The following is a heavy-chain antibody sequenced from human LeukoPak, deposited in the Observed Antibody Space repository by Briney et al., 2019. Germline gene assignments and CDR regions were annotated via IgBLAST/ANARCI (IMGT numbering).Heavy chain of an antibody. CDR2: INPNSGGT. Sequence: ASVKVSCKASGYTFTGYYMHWVRQAPGQGLEWMGWINPNSGGTNYAEKFQGRVTMTRDTSISTAYMELSRLRSDDTAVYYCASNGLATYYYYYMDVWGKGTTVTVSS. CDR1: GYTFTGYY. CDR3: ASNGLATYYYYYMDV. D-gene: IGHD2-8*01. V-gene: IGHV1-2*02. J-gene: IGHJ6*03.